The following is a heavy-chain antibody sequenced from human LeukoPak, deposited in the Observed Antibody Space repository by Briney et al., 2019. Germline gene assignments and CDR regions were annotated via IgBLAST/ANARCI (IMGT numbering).Heavy chain of an antibody. CDR3: AGGSGYYYVDY. Sequence: GRSLRLSCAASGLTFDDFTMHWVRQVPGKGLEWVSGISWNSEDIDYADSVKGQFTISRDNAKNSLYLQMNSLRAEDTALYYCAGGSGYYYVDYWGQGTLVTVSS. V-gene: IGHV3-9*01. J-gene: IGHJ4*02. D-gene: IGHD3-22*01. CDR1: GLTFDDFT. CDR2: ISWNSEDI.